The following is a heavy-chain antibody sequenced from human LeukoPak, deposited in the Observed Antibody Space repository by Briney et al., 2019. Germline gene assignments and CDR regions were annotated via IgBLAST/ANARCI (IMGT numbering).Heavy chain of an antibody. CDR1: GFTFSSYS. V-gene: IGHV3-21*01. CDR3: ASDSSSWYPSYYDY. D-gene: IGHD6-13*01. Sequence: PGGSLRLSCAASGFTFSSYSMNWVRQAPGKGLEWVSSISSSSSYIYYADSVKGRFTISRDNAKNSLYLQMNSLRAEDTAVYYCASDSSSWYPSYYDYWGQGTLVTVSS. CDR2: ISSSSSYI. J-gene: IGHJ4*02.